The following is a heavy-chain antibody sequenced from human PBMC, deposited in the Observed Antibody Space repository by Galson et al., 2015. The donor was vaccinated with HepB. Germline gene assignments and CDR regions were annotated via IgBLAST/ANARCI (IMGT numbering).Heavy chain of an antibody. V-gene: IGHV3-21*01. CDR1: GFTFSSYS. CDR3: ARDPSRYYDSSGYYPFDY. CDR2: ISSSSSYI. Sequence: SLRLSCAASGFTFSSYSMNWVRQAPGKGLEWVSSISSSSSYIYYADSVKGRFTISRDNAKNSLYLQMNSLRAEDTAVYYCARDPSRYYDSSGYYPFDYWGQGTLVTVSS. D-gene: IGHD3-22*01. J-gene: IGHJ4*02.